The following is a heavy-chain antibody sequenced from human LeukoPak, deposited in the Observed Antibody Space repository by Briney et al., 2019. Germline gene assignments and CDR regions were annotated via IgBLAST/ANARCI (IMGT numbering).Heavy chain of an antibody. CDR3: ARAGGDPHYYYYYYMDV. D-gene: IGHD2-21*02. J-gene: IGHJ6*03. CDR2: IYYSGST. V-gene: IGHV4-59*11. Sequence: SETLSLTCTVSGGSISSHYWSWIRQPPGKGLEWIWYIYYSGSTNYNPSLKSRVTISVDTSKNQFSLKLTSVAAADTAVYYCARAGGDPHYYYYYYMDVWGKGTPVTVSS. CDR1: GGSISSHY.